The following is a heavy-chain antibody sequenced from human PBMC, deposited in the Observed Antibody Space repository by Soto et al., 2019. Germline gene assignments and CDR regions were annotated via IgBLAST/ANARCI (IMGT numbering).Heavy chain of an antibody. V-gene: IGHV3-33*01. J-gene: IGHJ4*02. CDR1: GFTFSSYG. CDR3: ARDRGRPFDY. Sequence: QVQLVESGGGVVQPGRSLRLSCAASGFTFSSYGMHWVRQATDKGLQWVAFIWDDGNDKYYADSAKGRFTISRDNSKNTLYLQMNGLRVEDTAVYYCARDRGRPFDYWGQGTLVTVSS. D-gene: IGHD3-10*01. CDR2: IWDDGNDK.